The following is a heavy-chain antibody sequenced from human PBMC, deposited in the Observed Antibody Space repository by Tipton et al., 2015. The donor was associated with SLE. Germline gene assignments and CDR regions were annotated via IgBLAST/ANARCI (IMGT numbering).Heavy chain of an antibody. CDR1: GFTFDDYT. Sequence: SLRLSCAASGFTFDDYTMHWVRQAPGKGLEWVSLISWDGGSTYYADSVKGRFTISRDNSKNSLYLQMKRLRTEDTALYYCAKDGTPKDIVVVVAEGYYGMDVWGQGTTVTVSS. CDR2: ISWDGGST. J-gene: IGHJ6*02. V-gene: IGHV3-43*01. D-gene: IGHD2-15*01. CDR3: AKDGTPKDIVVVVAEGYYGMDV.